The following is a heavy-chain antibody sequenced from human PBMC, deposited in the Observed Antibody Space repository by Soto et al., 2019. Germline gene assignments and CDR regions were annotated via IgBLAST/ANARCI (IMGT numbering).Heavy chain of an antibody. CDR3: ARHRLDYDSSVYWFDP. V-gene: IGHV4-61*08. CDR1: GGSISSGGYS. CDR2: IYHSGST. Sequence: SETLSLTCAASGGSISSGGYSWSWIRQPPGKGLEWIGYIYHSGSTNYNPSLKSRVTISVDTSKNQFSLKLSSVTAADTAVYYCARHRLDYDSSVYWFDPWGQGTLVTVSS. D-gene: IGHD3-22*01. J-gene: IGHJ5*02.